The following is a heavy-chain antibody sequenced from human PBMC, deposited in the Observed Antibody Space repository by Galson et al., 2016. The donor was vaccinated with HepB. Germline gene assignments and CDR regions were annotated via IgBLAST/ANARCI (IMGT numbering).Heavy chain of an antibody. CDR2: INHSGST. J-gene: IGHJ5*02. D-gene: IGHD1-7*01. Sequence: QPPGKGLEWIGEINHSGSTNYNPSLKSRVTISLDTSKNRFSLKLSSVTAADTALYYCARGKRSSWNYGRWFDPWGQGTLVTVSS. CDR3: ARGKRSSWNYGRWFDP. V-gene: IGHV4-34*01.